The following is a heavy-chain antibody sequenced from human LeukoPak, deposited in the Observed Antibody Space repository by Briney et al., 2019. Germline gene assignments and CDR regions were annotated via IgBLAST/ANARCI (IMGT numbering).Heavy chain of an antibody. V-gene: IGHV1-18*01. CDR1: GYTFTSYG. J-gene: IGHJ3*02. CDR3: ARDPTINYYDSSGYSDAFDI. CDR2: ICAYNGNT. D-gene: IGHD3-22*01. Sequence: ASVKVSCKASGYTFTSYGISWVRQAPGQGLEWMGWICAYNGNTNYAQKLQGRVTMTTDTSTSTAYMELRSLRSDDTAVYYCARDPTINYYDSSGYSDAFDIWGQGTMVTVSS.